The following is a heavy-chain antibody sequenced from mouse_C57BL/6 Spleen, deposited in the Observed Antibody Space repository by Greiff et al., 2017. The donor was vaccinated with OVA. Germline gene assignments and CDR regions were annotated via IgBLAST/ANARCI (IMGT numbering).Heavy chain of an antibody. D-gene: IGHD2-3*01. V-gene: IGHV5-6*02. Sequence: DVMLVESGGDLVKPGGSLKLSCAASGFTFSSYGMSWVRQTPDKRLEWGATISSGGSYTYYPDSVKGRFTISRDNAKNTLYLQMSSLKSEDTAMYYCARRGDGYYYAMDYWGQGTSVTVSS. CDR1: GFTFSSYG. J-gene: IGHJ4*01. CDR2: ISSGGSYT. CDR3: ARRGDGYYYAMDY.